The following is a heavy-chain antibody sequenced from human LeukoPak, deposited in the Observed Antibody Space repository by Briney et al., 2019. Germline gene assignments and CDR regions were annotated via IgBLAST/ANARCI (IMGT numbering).Heavy chain of an antibody. J-gene: IGHJ5*02. V-gene: IGHV3-21*01. CDR2: ISSSSSYI. D-gene: IGHD2-15*01. CDR1: GFSVSSIY. Sequence: SGGSLRLSCAASGFSVSSIYMNWVRQAPGKGLEWVSSISSSSSYIYYADSVKGRFTISRDNAKNSLYLQMNSLRAEDTAVYYCARSRWRFDPWGQGTLVTVSS. CDR3: ARSRWRFDP.